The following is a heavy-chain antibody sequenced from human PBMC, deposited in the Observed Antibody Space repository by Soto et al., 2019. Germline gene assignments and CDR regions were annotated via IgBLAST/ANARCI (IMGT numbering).Heavy chain of an antibody. D-gene: IGHD2-2*01. J-gene: IGHJ4*02. Sequence: GGSLRLSCAASGFTFGTYWMSWVRQAPGKGLEWVANINQDGSERYYVDPVKGRFTISRDNAKNSLFLQLNSLRAGDTAVYYCAVVRVFCISTSCPGSDYLAYWGQGTLVPVSS. CDR1: GFTFGTYW. V-gene: IGHV3-7*01. CDR3: AVVRVFCISTSCPGSDYLAY. CDR2: INQDGSER.